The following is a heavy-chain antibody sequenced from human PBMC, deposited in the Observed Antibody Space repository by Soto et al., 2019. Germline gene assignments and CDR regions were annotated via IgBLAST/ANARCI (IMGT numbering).Heavy chain of an antibody. CDR2: INAGNGNT. CDR1: GYTFTSYA. Sequence: ASVKVSCKASGYTFTSYAMHWVPQAPGQRLEWMGWINAGNGNTKYAQEVQGRVTITRHTAASTAYMELSSLRCEDTAVSQSGRAKYDVLTGYPLNSLGHWGQGTVVTHSS. J-gene: IGHJ4*02. D-gene: IGHD3-9*01. V-gene: IGHV1-3*01. CDR3: GRAKYDVLTGYPLNSLGH.